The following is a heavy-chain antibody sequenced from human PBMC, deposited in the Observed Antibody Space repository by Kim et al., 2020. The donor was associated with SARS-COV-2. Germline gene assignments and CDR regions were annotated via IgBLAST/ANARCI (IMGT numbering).Heavy chain of an antibody. J-gene: IGHJ3*02. D-gene: IGHD3-9*01. CDR2: ITTNSQTI. CDR3: AGLALTLRDPFDI. Sequence: GGSLRLSCAASGFDFHNYEMNWVRQAPGKGLEWISYITTNSQTIYYADSVKGRFSISRDNANKSVSLLMNSLRPEDTATYFCAGLALTLRDPFDIWGQGTVVTVSA. V-gene: IGHV3-48*03. CDR1: GFDFHNYE.